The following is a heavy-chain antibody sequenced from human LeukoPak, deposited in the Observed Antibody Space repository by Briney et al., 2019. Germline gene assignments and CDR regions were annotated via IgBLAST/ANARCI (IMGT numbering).Heavy chain of an antibody. D-gene: IGHD1-26*01. V-gene: IGHV4-59*01. Sequence: SETLSLTCTVSGDSIDSYYWSWIRQPPGEGRQWIGYVFYSGPTNYDASLRSRVAISVDRSKNQFSLKLTSVSAADTAVYYCAGRSARYFDSWGQGTLVTVSS. J-gene: IGHJ4*02. CDR2: VFYSGPT. CDR3: AGRSARYFDS. CDR1: GDSIDSYY.